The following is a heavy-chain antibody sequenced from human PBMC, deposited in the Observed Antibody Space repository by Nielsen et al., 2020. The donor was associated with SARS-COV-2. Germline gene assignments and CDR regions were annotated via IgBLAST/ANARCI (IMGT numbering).Heavy chain of an antibody. CDR1: GYIFSYYA. J-gene: IGHJ4*02. CDR3: ARDQNSGYAFLSSWSY. Sequence: ASVKVSCKASGYIFSYYAIHWVRQAPGHRLEWMGWINVGNGNTTHSQKFQGRVTISRDPSASTVYMELSSLRSEDTAVYYCARDQNSGYAFLSSWSYWGQGTLVTVPS. V-gene: IGHV1-3*01. CDR2: INVGNGNT. D-gene: IGHD5-12*01.